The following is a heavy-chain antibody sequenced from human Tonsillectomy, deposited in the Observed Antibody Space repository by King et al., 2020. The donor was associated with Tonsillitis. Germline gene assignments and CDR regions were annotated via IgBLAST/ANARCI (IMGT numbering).Heavy chain of an antibody. V-gene: IGHV1-69*09. CDR3: ARDRDLGFDY. J-gene: IGHJ4*02. CDR1: GGTFSSYA. CDR2: IIPILGIA. D-gene: IGHD3-10*01. Sequence: QLVQSGAEVKKPGSSVKVSCKASGGTFSSYAISWVRQAPGQGLEWMGRIIPILGIANYAQKFQGRVTITADKSTNTAYMELSSLRSEDPAVYYCARDRDLGFDYWGQGTLVTVSS.